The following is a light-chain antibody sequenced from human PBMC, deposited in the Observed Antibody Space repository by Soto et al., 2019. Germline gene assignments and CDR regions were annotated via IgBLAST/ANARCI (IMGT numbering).Light chain of an antibody. CDR2: GAY. Sequence: EIVITQSPATLSVSPGESATLSCRASQSVSSNLAWYQQKPGQAPRLLIYGAYTRATGIPARFSGSGSGTEFTLTISSLQSEDFAVYYCQQYNNWPPITFGQGTRREIK. V-gene: IGKV3-15*01. J-gene: IGKJ5*01. CDR3: QQYNNWPPIT. CDR1: QSVSSN.